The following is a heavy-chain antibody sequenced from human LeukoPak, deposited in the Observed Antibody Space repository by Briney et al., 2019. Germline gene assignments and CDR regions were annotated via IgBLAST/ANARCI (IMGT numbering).Heavy chain of an antibody. CDR2: IYSSGST. V-gene: IGHV4-59*12. J-gene: IGHJ4*02. D-gene: IGHD3-22*01. CDR3: ARDLYYYDSSGY. Sequence: SETLSLTCTVSGGSISSYYWSWIRQPPGEGLEWIGHIYSSGSTNYNPSLKSRVTISVDTSKNQFSLKLSSVTAADTAVYYCARDLYYYDSSGYWGQGTLVTVSS. CDR1: GGSISSYY.